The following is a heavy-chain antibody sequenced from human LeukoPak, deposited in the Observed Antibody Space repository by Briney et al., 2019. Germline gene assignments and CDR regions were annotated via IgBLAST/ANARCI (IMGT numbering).Heavy chain of an antibody. J-gene: IGHJ4*02. Sequence: GSLRLSCAASGFTFSSHWMTWVRQAPGKGLEWVANINQDGSEKYYVDSVKGRFTISRDNAKNAVYLQMNSLRAEDTAVYYCARNGGALADWGQGTLVTVSS. CDR3: ARNGGALAD. CDR2: INQDGSEK. D-gene: IGHD6-19*01. CDR1: GFTFSSHW. V-gene: IGHV3-7*05.